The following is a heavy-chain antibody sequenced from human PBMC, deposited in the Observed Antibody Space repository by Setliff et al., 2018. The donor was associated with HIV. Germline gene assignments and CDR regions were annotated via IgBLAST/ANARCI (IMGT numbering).Heavy chain of an antibody. CDR3: ARGGSNYNFWSGYSSYMDV. CDR1: GFTLSNYG. D-gene: IGHD3-3*01. Sequence: GGSLRLSCAASGFTLSNYGMHWVRQAPGKGLEWVAVIWFDGSNKYYADSVKGRFTISRDNSKNTLYLQMNSLRAEDTAVYYCARGGSNYNFWSGYSSYMDVWGKGTTVTVSS. V-gene: IGHV3-33*01. CDR2: IWFDGSNK. J-gene: IGHJ6*03.